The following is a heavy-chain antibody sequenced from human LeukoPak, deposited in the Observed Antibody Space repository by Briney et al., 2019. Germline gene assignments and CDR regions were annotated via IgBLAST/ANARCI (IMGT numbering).Heavy chain of an antibody. CDR3: ARLFGGRGVIRHFDC. V-gene: IGHV3-48*03. CDR1: GFTFSSYE. CDR2: ISSGGSTV. D-gene: IGHD3-10*01. Sequence: QPGGSLRLSCAASGFTFSSYEMNWVRQAPGKGLEWVSYISSGGSTVHYADSVKGRFTISRDNAKNSLYLQMNSLRAEDTAVYYCARLFGGRGVIRHFDCWGQGTLVTVSS. J-gene: IGHJ4*02.